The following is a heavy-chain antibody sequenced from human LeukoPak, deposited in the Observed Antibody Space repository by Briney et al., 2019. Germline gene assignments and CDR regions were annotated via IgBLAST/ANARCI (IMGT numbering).Heavy chain of an antibody. Sequence: YMHWVRQAPGQGLEWMGWIKPNSGDTRSAQKFQGRVTMTRDTSISTAYMELRRLRYDDTAVYYCATNILVRDIINWFDPWGQGTLVTVSS. CDR3: ATNILVRDIINWFDP. J-gene: IGHJ5*02. CDR2: IKPNSGDT. D-gene: IGHD3-10*01. CDR1: Y. V-gene: IGHV1-2*02.